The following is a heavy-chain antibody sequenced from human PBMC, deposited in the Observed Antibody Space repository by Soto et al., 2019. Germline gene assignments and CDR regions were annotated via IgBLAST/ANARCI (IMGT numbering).Heavy chain of an antibody. Sequence: QEQLVESGGGVVQPGRSLRLSCAASGFSFRTYAMHWVRQAPGKGLEWVAVISSDGRKEFYVDSVKGRFTISRDNSKNTLYLQMNSPRPDDTAMYYCARDNGGYWGQGTLVTVSS. V-gene: IGHV3-30*04. CDR3: ARDNGGY. CDR2: ISSDGRKE. CDR1: GFSFRTYA. D-gene: IGHD2-8*01. J-gene: IGHJ4*02.